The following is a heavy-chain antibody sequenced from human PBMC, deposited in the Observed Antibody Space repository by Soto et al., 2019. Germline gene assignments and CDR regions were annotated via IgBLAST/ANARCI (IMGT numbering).Heavy chain of an antibody. CDR3: ATSPTARHSSGWLHPTKRGMDV. Sequence: GASVKVSCKVSGYTLTELSMHWVRQAPGKGLEWKGGFDPEDGETIYAQKFQGRVTVTEDTSTDTAYMELSSLRSEDTAVYYCATSPTARHSSGWLHPTKRGMDVWGQGTTVTVSS. D-gene: IGHD6-19*01. CDR1: GYTLTELS. J-gene: IGHJ6*02. V-gene: IGHV1-24*01. CDR2: FDPEDGET.